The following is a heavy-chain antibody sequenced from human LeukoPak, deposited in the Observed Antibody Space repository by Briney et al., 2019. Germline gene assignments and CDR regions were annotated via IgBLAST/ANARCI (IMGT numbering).Heavy chain of an antibody. Sequence: PGGSLRLSCAASGFTFSSYSMNWVRQAPGKGLEWVSLISSSSSYIDYADSVKGRFTITRDNAKNSLYLQMNSLRAEDTAVYYCARDREYYYDSSGPWGQGTLVTVSS. J-gene: IGHJ5*02. CDR3: ARDREYYYDSSGP. CDR1: GFTFSSYS. CDR2: ISSSSSYI. V-gene: IGHV3-21*01. D-gene: IGHD3-22*01.